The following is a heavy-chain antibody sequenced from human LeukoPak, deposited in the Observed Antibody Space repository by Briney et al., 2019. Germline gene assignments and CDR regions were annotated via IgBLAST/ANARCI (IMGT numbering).Heavy chain of an antibody. J-gene: IGHJ4*02. CDR2: IYHSGST. V-gene: IGHV4-38-2*02. CDR1: GYSISSGYY. CDR3: AREGFRVDPDY. Sequence: SETLSLTCAVSGYSISSGYYWGWIRQPPGKGLEWIGSIYHSGSTYYNPSLKSQVTISVDTSKNQFSLKLSSVTAADTAVYYCAREGFRVDPDYWGQGTLVTVSS.